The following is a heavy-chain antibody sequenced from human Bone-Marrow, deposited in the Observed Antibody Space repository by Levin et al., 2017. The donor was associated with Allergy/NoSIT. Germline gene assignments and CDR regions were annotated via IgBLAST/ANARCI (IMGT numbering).Heavy chain of an antibody. V-gene: IGHV1-2*02. D-gene: IGHD6-13*01. Sequence: VASVKVSCKASGDTFTGNYMHWVRQAPGQGLEWMGWINPNSGGTNYAQKFQGRVTMTRDTSISTAYMEVSRLRSDDTAVYYCARGGSSWYMGPLDPWGQGTLVTVSS. J-gene: IGHJ5*02. CDR3: ARGGSSWYMGPLDP. CDR1: GDTFTGNY. CDR2: INPNSGGT.